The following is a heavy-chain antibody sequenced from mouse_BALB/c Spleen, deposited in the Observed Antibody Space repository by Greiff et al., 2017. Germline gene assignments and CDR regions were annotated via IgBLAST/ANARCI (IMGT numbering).Heavy chain of an antibody. J-gene: IGHJ3*01. D-gene: IGHD3-1*01. CDR1: GYTFTDYN. CDR2: IYPYNGGT. V-gene: IGHV1S29*02. Sequence: EVKLVESGPELVKPGASVKISCKASGYTFTDYNMHWVKQSHGKSLEWIGYIYPYNGGTGYNQKFKSKATLTVDNSSSTAYMELRSLTSEDSAVYYCARSQLGWFAYWGQGTLVTVSA. CDR3: ARSQLGWFAY.